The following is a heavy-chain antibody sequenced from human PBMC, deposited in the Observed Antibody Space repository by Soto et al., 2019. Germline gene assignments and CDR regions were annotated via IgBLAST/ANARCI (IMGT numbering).Heavy chain of an antibody. Sequence: EVLLVESGGGLVKPGGSLRLSCAASGFTFSNAWMSWVRQAPGKGLEWVGRIKSKTDGGTTDYAAPVKGRFTISRDDSKNTLYLQMNSLKTEDTAVYYCTTDPTAYYYYYMDVWGKGTTVTVSS. V-gene: IGHV3-15*01. CDR2: IKSKTDGGTT. CDR1: GFTFSNAW. J-gene: IGHJ6*03. CDR3: TTDPTAYYYYYMDV.